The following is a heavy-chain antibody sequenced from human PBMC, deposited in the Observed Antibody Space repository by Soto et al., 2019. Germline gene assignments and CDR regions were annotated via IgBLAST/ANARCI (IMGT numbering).Heavy chain of an antibody. V-gene: IGHV4-30-2*01. J-gene: IGHJ5*02. D-gene: IGHD1-1*01. CDR1: GGSISSGGYS. CDR3: ARGGRTTPRWFDP. Sequence: QLQLQESGSGLVRPSQTLSLTCAVSGGSISSGGYSWTWIRQPPGKGLEWIGYIFHSGGTFYTPSLKGRVAISVDKYKNQLSLRLTSVTAADTAVYYCARGGRTTPRWFDPWGQGTLVSVSS. CDR2: IFHSGGT.